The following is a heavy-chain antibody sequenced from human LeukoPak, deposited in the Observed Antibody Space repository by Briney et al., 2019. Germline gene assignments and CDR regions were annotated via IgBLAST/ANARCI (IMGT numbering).Heavy chain of an antibody. CDR3: ARKMTTVTNTRFDP. D-gene: IGHD4-17*01. CDR2: IYYSGST. J-gene: IGHJ5*02. Sequence: SETLSLTCTVSGGSISSYYWSWIRQPPGKGLEWIGYIYYSGSTNYNPSLKSQVTISVDTSKNQFSLKLSSVTAADTAVYYCARKMTTVTNTRFDPWGQGTLVTVSS. V-gene: IGHV4-59*01. CDR1: GGSISSYY.